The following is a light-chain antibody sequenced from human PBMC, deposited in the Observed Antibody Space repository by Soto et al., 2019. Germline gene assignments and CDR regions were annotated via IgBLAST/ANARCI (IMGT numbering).Light chain of an antibody. V-gene: IGKV1-17*01. Sequence: DIQMTQSPSSLSASVGDRITITCRASQGIGNDLGWYQQKPGKAPNRLIYAASNLQSGVPSRFSGSGSGTEFTLTSTSLQPEDFATYYCLQHNTYPRTFGQGTKVEIK. J-gene: IGKJ1*01. CDR1: QGIGND. CDR2: AAS. CDR3: LQHNTYPRT.